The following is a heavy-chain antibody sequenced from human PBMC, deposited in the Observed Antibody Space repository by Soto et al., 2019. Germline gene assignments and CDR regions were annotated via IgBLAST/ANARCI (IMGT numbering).Heavy chain of an antibody. Sequence: GGSLRLSCAASRFTFSSYTMSWVRQAPGKGLERVSSISSSGTSIFYADSVKGRFTISRDNAKNSLYLQMNSLRAEDTAVYYCARGVGARYYFDYWGQGTLVTVSS. V-gene: IGHV3-21*01. CDR2: ISSSGTSI. CDR3: ARGVGARYYFDY. CDR1: RFTFSSYT. D-gene: IGHD1-26*01. J-gene: IGHJ4*02.